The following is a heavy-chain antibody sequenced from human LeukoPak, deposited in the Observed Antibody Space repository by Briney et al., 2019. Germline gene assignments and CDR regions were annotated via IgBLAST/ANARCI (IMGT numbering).Heavy chain of an antibody. CDR2: IWPSDSDT. CDR1: GYSFTSYW. D-gene: IGHD6-19*01. CDR3: ATYSSGWYYSFDI. Sequence: GESLKISCQGSGYSFTSYWIGWVSPMPRKGLEWMGIIWPSDSDTRYSPSFQGQVTISADKSISTAYLQWSSLKASDTAMYYCATYSSGWYYSFDIWGQGTMVTVSS. V-gene: IGHV5-51*01. J-gene: IGHJ3*02.